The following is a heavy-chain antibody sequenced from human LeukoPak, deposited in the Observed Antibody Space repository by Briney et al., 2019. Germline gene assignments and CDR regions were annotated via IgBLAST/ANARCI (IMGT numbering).Heavy chain of an antibody. D-gene: IGHD1-26*01. Sequence: PSETLSLTCTVSSGSISSYYWGWVRQPPGKGLEWIGRIYTTGTTQYNPSLKSRVTMSIGTSTNQFSLNLRSMTAVDTAVYYCGRQGYTASYYFLDYWSQGTLVAVS. V-gene: IGHV4-4*07. J-gene: IGHJ4*02. CDR1: SGSISSYY. CDR3: GRQGYTASYYFLDY. CDR2: IYTTGTT.